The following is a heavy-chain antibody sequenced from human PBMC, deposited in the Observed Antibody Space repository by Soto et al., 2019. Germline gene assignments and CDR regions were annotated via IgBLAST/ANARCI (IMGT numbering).Heavy chain of an antibody. J-gene: IGHJ6*02. CDR3: AGGVMGPGYYYYGFDV. D-gene: IGHD2-8*01. V-gene: IGHV3-13*01. CDR1: RLTYSNYD. CDR2: IGAASET. Sequence: GCLRLSYPPCRLTYSNYDMHWVRQAKGKGREWRSGIGAASETFYPGSVSARYTIHKENAKESLNLQIDSRRADDTAVYFSAGGVMGPGYYYYGFDVWGQGTTVTVSS.